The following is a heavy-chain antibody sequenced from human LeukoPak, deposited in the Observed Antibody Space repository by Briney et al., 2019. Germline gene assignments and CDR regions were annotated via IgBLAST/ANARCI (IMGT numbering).Heavy chain of an antibody. CDR2: VTHSGST. CDR3: ARALGFGGSHFDY. Sequence: SETLSLTCAVYGESLSNYYWTWIRQSPGKGLEWIGEVTHSGSTNYNPSLKSRVTISVDKSKNQFSLKLSSVTAADTAVYYCARALGFGGSHFDYWGQGTLVTVSS. D-gene: IGHD3-10*01. J-gene: IGHJ4*02. V-gene: IGHV4-34*01. CDR1: GESLSNYY.